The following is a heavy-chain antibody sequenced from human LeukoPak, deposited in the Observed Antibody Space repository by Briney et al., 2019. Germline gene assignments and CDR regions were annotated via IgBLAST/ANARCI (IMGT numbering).Heavy chain of an antibody. CDR1: GGSFSGYY. CDR3: ARGRLAARQYFDY. J-gene: IGHJ4*02. V-gene: IGHV4-34*01. Sequence: SETLSLTCAVYGGSFSGYYWSWIRQPPGKGLEWIGEINHSGSTNYNPSLKSRVTISVDTSKNQFSLKLSSVTAADTAVYYCARGRLAARQYFDYWGQGTLVTVSS. D-gene: IGHD6-6*01. CDR2: INHSGST.